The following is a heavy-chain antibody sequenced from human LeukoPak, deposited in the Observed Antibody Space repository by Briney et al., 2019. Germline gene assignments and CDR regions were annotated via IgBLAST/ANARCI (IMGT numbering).Heavy chain of an antibody. J-gene: IGHJ5*02. CDR2: IYYSGST. V-gene: IGHV4-59*01. CDR3: AREGRRDSSSFHVRRLDWFDP. D-gene: IGHD6-6*01. Sequence: SETLSLTCTVSGGSISSYYWSWIRQPPGKGLEWIGYIYYSGSTNYNPSLKSRVTISVDTSKNQFSLKLRSVTAADTAVYYCAREGRRDSSSFHVRRLDWFDPWGQGTLVTVSS. CDR1: GGSISSYY.